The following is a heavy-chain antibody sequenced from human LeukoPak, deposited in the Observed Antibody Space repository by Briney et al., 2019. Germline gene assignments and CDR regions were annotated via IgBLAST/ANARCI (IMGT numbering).Heavy chain of an antibody. J-gene: IGHJ4*02. CDR1: GFTFSSDG. V-gene: IGHV3-30*18. Sequence: GGSLRLSCAASGFTFSSDGMHWVRQAPGKGLEWVAVISFDGSNKYYADSVKGRFTISRDNSKNTLYLQMNILRAEDAAVYYCANRYYESSPPFDSWGQGTVVTVSS. D-gene: IGHD3-22*01. CDR2: ISFDGSNK. CDR3: ANRYYESSPPFDS.